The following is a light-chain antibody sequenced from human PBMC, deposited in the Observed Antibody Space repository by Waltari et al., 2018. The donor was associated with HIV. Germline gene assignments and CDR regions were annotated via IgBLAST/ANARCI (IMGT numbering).Light chain of an antibody. J-gene: IGLJ2*01. Sequence: CTGTSSDVGSYNLVSWYQQHPGKAPKLMIYEVSKRPSGVSNRFSGSKSGNTASLTISGLQAEDEADYYCCSYAGSSTFVVFGGGTKLTVL. V-gene: IGLV2-23*02. CDR2: EVS. CDR3: CSYAGSSTFVV. CDR1: SSDVGSYNL.